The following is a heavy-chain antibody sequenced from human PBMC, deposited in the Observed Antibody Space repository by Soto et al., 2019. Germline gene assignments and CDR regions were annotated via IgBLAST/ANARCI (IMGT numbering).Heavy chain of an antibody. J-gene: IGHJ5*02. CDR2: ISYDGSNK. Sequence: QVQLVESGGGVVQPGRSLRLSCAASGFTFSSYGMHWVRQAPGKGLEWVAVISYDGSNKYYADSVKGRFTISRDNSKNTLYLQMNSLRAEDTAVYYCAKNPPPYGGNSVPWFDPWGQGTLVIVSS. CDR1: GFTFSSYG. V-gene: IGHV3-30*18. D-gene: IGHD4-17*01. CDR3: AKNPPPYGGNSVPWFDP.